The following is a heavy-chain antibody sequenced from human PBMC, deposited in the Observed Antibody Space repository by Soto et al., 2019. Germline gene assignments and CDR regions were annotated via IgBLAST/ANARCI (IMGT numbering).Heavy chain of an antibody. CDR3: ARGAAPGITGTTLIH. Sequence: ASVKVSCKASGYTFTSHAMHWVRQAPGQRLEWMGWINAGNGNTKYSQKFQGRVTITRDTSASTAYMELSSLRSEDTAVYYCARGAAPGITGTTLIHWGQGTLVTVSS. CDR1: GYTFTSHA. CDR2: INAGNGNT. D-gene: IGHD1-7*01. J-gene: IGHJ4*02. V-gene: IGHV1-3*01.